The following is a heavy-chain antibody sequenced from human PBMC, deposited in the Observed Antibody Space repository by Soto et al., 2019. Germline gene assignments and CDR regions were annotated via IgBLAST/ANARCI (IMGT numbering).Heavy chain of an antibody. Sequence: GASVKVSCKASGGTFSSYAISWVRQAPGQGLEWMGGIIPIFGTANYAQKFQGRVTITADESTSTAYMELSRLRSEDTAVYYCARAFKGDIVATITLYYYGMDVWGKGPTVTVSS. CDR3: ARAFKGDIVATITLYYYGMDV. J-gene: IGHJ6*04. CDR1: GGTFSSYA. V-gene: IGHV1-69*13. CDR2: IIPIFGTA. D-gene: IGHD5-12*01.